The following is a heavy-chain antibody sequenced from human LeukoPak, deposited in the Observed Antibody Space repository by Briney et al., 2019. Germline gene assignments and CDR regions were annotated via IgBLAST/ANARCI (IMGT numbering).Heavy chain of an antibody. J-gene: IGHJ4*02. CDR3: AREPDSSGYYYLY. D-gene: IGHD3-22*01. Sequence: GASVKFSCKASGYTFTIYYMHWVRQAPGQGIEWMGIINPSGGSTSYAQKFQGRVTMTTDMSTSTVYMELSSLRSEDTAVYYCAREPDSSGYYYLYWGQGTLVTVSS. CDR2: INPSGGST. V-gene: IGHV1-46*01. CDR1: GYTFTIYY.